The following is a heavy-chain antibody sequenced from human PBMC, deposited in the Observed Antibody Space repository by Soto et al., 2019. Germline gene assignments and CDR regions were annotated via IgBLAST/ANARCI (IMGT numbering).Heavy chain of an antibody. J-gene: IGHJ4*02. V-gene: IGHV4-59*12. CDR2: IYYSGNT. CDR3: AREPSI. CDR1: GGSISSYY. Sequence: PSETLSLTCTVSGGSISSYYWSWIRQPPGKGLEWIGYIYYSGNTYYNPSLKSRVMISVDTSKNQFSLKLSSVTAADTAVYYCAREPSIWGQGTLVTVSS.